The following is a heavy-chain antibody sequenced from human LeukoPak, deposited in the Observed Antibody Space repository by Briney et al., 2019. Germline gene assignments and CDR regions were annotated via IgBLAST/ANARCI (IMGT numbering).Heavy chain of an antibody. CDR2: IYYSGST. D-gene: IGHD5-18*01. CDR3: AGSPDTAMADVFDY. J-gene: IGHJ4*02. Sequence: PSETLSLTCTVSGGSISSYYWSWIRQPPGKGLEWIGYIYYSGSTNYNPSLKSRVTISVDTSKNQFSLKLSFVTAADTAVYYCAGSPDTAMADVFDYWGQGTLVTVSS. V-gene: IGHV4-59*01. CDR1: GGSISSYY.